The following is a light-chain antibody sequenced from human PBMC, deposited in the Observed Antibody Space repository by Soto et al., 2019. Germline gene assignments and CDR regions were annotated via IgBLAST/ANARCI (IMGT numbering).Light chain of an antibody. J-gene: IGKJ3*01. V-gene: IGKV1-39*01. CDR2: AAS. Sequence: DIQMTQSPSSLSASVGDRVTITCRASQTIRTSLNWYQQKPGKAPNLLIYAASSLQSGVPSRFGGSGSATDFTLTISSLQPEDVATYFCQQSYRTHLTFGPGTKVDV. CDR1: QTIRTS. CDR3: QQSYRTHLT.